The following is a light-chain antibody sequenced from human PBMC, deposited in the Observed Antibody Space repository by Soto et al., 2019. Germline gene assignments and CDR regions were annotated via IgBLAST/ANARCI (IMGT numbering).Light chain of an antibody. J-gene: IGKJ1*01. V-gene: IGKV3-11*01. CDR2: DAS. Sequence: EIVLTQSPATLSLSPGERATLSCRASQSVSSYLAWYQQTPGQVPRLVIYDASNRATGIPGRFSGSGSGTDFTLTISSLEPEDFEVYYCQQRSSWPRTFGQGTKVVIK. CDR1: QSVSSY. CDR3: QQRSSWPRT.